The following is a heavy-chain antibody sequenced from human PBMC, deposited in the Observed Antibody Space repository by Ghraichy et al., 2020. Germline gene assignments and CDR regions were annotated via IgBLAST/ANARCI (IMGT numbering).Heavy chain of an antibody. V-gene: IGHV3-15*01. CDR1: GLSLKDDVW. CDR2: IKGKSAGWTT. D-gene: IGHD3-3*02. CDR3: TTDPSI. Sequence: GGSLRLTCAASGLSLKDDVWMSWVRQAPGKGLEWVGRIKGKSAGWTTDYAAPVKGGFSITRNDSKNMLFLQVSSLKPEDTAVYYCTTDPSIWGRGTLVTVSS. J-gene: IGHJ4*02.